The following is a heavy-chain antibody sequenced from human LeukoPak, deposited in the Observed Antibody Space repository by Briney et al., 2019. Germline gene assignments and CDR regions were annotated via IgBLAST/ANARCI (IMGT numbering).Heavy chain of an antibody. CDR3: AGARWGYFVC. J-gene: IGHJ4*02. V-gene: IGHV4-34*01. CDR1: GGSFSGYY. CDR2: INHSGST. D-gene: IGHD3-16*01. Sequence: SETLTLTCAVYGGSFSGYYLSWIRQPPGKGLGWIGEINHSGSTNYNPSLKSRVTISVDTSKNQFSLKLSSVTAADTAVYYCAGARWGYFVCWGQGTLVTVSS.